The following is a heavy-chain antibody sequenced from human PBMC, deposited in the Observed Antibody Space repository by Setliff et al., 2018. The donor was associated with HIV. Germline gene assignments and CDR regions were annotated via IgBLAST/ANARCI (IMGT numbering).Heavy chain of an antibody. D-gene: IGHD2-8*01. CDR2: INHSGST. CDR1: GGSFSDYY. CDR3: ARGGVKYLRYFDY. J-gene: IGHJ4*02. V-gene: IGHV4-34*01. Sequence: SETLSLTCAVYGGSFSDYYWSWIRQPPGKGLEWIGEINHSGSTNYNSSLKSRLALSVDVSKNQFSLKLSSVTAADTAVYYCARGGVKYLRYFDYWGQGTLVT.